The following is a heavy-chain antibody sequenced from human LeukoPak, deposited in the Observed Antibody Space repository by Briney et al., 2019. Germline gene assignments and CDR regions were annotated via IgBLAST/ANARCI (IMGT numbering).Heavy chain of an antibody. CDR1: GFTFSSYA. V-gene: IGHV3-33*08. D-gene: IGHD2/OR15-2a*01. CDR2: IWYDGSDA. J-gene: IGHJ4*02. CDR3: ARYTTGHGFDV. Sequence: GGSLRLSCAASGFTFSSYAMSWVRQAPGRGLEWVTYIWYDGSDADYADPVKGRFTISRDNSKNTLYLQMNSLRAEDTAVYYCARYTTGHGFDVWGQGTLVTVSS.